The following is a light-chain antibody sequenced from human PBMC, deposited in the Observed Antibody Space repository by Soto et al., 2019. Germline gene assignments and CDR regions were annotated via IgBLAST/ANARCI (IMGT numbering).Light chain of an antibody. J-gene: IGKJ1*01. V-gene: IGKV1-5*03. CDR3: QQHTT. CDR1: QGISNW. Sequence: DIQMTQSPSALSASVGDRVTITCRGSQGISNWLAWYQQKPGKAPRLLIYKASSLASGVPSRFSGSGSGTEFTLTISSLQPEDVATYHCQQHTTFGQGTKVDIK. CDR2: KAS.